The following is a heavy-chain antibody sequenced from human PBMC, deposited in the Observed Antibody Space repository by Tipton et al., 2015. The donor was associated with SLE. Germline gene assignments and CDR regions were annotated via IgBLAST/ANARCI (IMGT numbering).Heavy chain of an antibody. J-gene: IGHJ4*02. V-gene: IGHV4-61*01. CDR3: ARHPVTTGYFDY. CDR1: GGSVSSGSYY. CDR2: IYYSGST. D-gene: IGHD4-17*01. Sequence: LRLSCTVSGGSVSSGSYYWSWIRQPPGKGLEWIGYIYYSGSTNYNPSLKSRVTISVDTSKNQFSLKLSSVTAADTAVYYCARHPVTTGYFDYWGQGTLVTVSS.